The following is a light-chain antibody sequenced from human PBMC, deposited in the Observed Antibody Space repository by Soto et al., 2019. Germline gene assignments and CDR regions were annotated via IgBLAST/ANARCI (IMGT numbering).Light chain of an antibody. CDR2: WAY. J-gene: IGKJ4*01. Sequence: DIVMTQSPDSLAVSLGERATINCKSSQSVLLTSNNKNYLAWYQQKPGQPPKVLISWAYTRESRVHDRFSGSGSGTDFTLTITSLQAEDVAVYYCQQYYTTLTFGGGTKGEIK. CDR1: QSVLLTSNNKNY. V-gene: IGKV4-1*01. CDR3: QQYYTTLT.